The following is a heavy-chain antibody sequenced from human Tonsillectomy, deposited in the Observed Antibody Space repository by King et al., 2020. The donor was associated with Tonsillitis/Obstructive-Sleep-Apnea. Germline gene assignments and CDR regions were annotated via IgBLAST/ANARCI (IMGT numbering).Heavy chain of an antibody. CDR1: GGSITSGTYY. CDR3: ATRGPGTTSNKYYYYMDV. D-gene: IGHD1-7*01. J-gene: IGHJ6*03. V-gene: IGHV4-39*01. Sequence: QLQESGPGLVKPSETLSLTCTVSGGSITSGTYYWGWIRQPPGEGLEWIGSFYYSGGTYYNPTLKSQATISVDTSRNQFSLKVTSVTAADTAAYYCATRGPGTTSNKYYYYMDVWGKGTTVTVSS. CDR2: FYYSGGT.